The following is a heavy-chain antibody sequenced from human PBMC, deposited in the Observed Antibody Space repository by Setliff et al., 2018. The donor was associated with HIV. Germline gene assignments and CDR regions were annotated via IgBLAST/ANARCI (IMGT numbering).Heavy chain of an antibody. CDR3: ARDPIVFDY. D-gene: IGHD1-26*01. Sequence: SETLSLTCAVSGYSINSGYYWGWIRQPPGKGLEWIGSIYRSGSTYYNPSLKSRVTISVDTSKNQFSLKLSSLTAADTAVYYCARDPIVFDYWGQGTLVTVSS. CDR1: GYSINSGYY. CDR2: IYRSGST. V-gene: IGHV4-38-2*01. J-gene: IGHJ4*02.